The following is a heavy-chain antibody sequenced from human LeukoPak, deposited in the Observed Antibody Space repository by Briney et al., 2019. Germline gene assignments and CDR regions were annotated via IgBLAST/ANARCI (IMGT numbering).Heavy chain of an antibody. D-gene: IGHD3-3*01. CDR1: GFTFSSYA. CDR3: AKANYDFWSGLNY. V-gene: IGHV3-23*01. J-gene: IGHJ4*02. Sequence: GGSLRLSCAASGFTFSSYAMSWVRQAPEKGLEWVSAISGGASSTYYADSVKGRFTISRDNAKNSLYLQMNSLRAEDTALYYCAKANYDFWSGLNYWGQGTLVTVSS. CDR2: ISGGASST.